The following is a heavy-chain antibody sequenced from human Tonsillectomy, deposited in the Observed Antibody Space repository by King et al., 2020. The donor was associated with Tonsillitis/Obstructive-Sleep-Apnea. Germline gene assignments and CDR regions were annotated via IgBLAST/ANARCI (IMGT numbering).Heavy chain of an antibody. CDR2: INSDGSST. D-gene: IGHD3-3*01. CDR1: GFTFSSYW. V-gene: IGHV3-74*01. J-gene: IGHJ6*03. Sequence: VQLVESGGGLVQPGGSLRLSCAASGFTFSSYWMHWVRQAPGKGLVWVSRINSDGSSTSYADSVKGRFTISRDNAKKTLYLQMNSLRAEDTAVYYCARCLSDFWSGDYAGRGTYYYYYYMDVWGKGTTVTVSS. CDR3: ARCLSDFWSGDYAGRGTYYYYYYMDV.